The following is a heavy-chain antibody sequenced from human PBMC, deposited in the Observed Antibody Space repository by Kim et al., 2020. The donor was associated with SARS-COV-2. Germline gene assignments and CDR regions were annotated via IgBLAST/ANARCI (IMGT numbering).Heavy chain of an antibody. CDR3: AREAGQNGLFNRYFYYYGMDV. Sequence: GGSLRLSCAASGFTFSSYAMHWVRQAPGKGLEWVAVISYDGSNKYYADFVKGRFTISRDNSKNTLYLQMNSLRAEDTAVYYCAREAGQNGLFNRYFYYYGMDVWGRGTTVTVSS. J-gene: IGHJ6*02. D-gene: IGHD3-22*01. V-gene: IGHV3-30*04. CDR1: GFTFSSYA. CDR2: ISYDGSNK.